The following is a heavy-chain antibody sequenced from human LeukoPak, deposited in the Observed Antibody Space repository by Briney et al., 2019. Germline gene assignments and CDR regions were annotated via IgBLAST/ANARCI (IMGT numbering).Heavy chain of an antibody. CDR1: GFTFDDYG. V-gene: IGHV3-9*01. CDR3: AKGGAAADNYWYFDL. Sequence: GRSLRLSCAASGFTFDDYGMHWVRQAPGKGLEWVSGISWNRGSIGYADSVKGRFTIPRDTAKNSLYLQMNSLRPEDTALYYCAKGGAAADNYWYFDLWGRGTLVTVSS. J-gene: IGHJ2*01. CDR2: ISWNRGSI. D-gene: IGHD6-13*01.